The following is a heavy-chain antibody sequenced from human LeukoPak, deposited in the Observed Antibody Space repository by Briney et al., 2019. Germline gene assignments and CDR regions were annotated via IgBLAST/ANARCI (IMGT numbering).Heavy chain of an antibody. CDR2: INPNSGGT. J-gene: IGHJ3*02. D-gene: IGHD3-22*01. CDR1: GYTFTGYY. CDR3: ARARGDYDSSSYYDAFDI. Sequence: AASVKVSCKASGYTFTGYYMHWVRQAPGQGLEWMGWINPNSGGTNYAQKFQGRVTMTRDTSISTAYMELSRLRSDDTAVYYCARARGDYDSSSYYDAFDIWGQGTMVTVSS. V-gene: IGHV1-2*02.